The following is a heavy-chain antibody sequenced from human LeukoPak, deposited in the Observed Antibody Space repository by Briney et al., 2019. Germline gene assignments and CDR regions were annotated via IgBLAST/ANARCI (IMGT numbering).Heavy chain of an antibody. J-gene: IGHJ4*02. CDR2: ISYDGSNK. D-gene: IGHD2-15*01. V-gene: IGHV3-30*18. CDR3: AKDRGVNCSGGSCYPMDY. CDR1: GFTFSSYG. Sequence: GGSLRLSFAASGFTFSSYGMHWVRQAPGKGLEWVALISYDGSNKYYAESGKGRFTISRDNSKHTLYLQMNSLRAEDTAVYYCAKDRGVNCSGGSCYPMDYWGQGTLVTVSS.